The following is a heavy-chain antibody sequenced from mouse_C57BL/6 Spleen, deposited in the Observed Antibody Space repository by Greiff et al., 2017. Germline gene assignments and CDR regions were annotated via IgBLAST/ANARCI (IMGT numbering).Heavy chain of an antibody. CDR1: GFTFSDYG. Sequence: EVKLMESGGGLVKPGGSLKLSCAASGFTFSDYGMHWVRQDPEKGLEWVAYISSGSSTIYYADTVKGRFTISRDHAKNTLFLQMTRLRPEDTAMYYCKREVAYWGQGTLVTGSA. V-gene: IGHV5-17*01. CDR2: ISSGSSTI. CDR3: KREVAY. J-gene: IGHJ3*01.